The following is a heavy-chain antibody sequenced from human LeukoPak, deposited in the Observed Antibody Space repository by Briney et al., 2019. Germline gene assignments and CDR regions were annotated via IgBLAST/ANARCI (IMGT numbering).Heavy chain of an antibody. CDR3: ARGDDFSGDH. V-gene: IGHV3-7*04. J-gene: IGHJ4*02. Sequence: GGSLRLSCAVSGFTFSNFWMSWVRQAPGRGLEWVANIHPEGNEKYHVESVKGRFTISRDNTKNLLFLQMNGLRVEDTAVYYCARGDDFSGDHWGQGTLVTVSP. D-gene: IGHD1-1*01. CDR1: GFTFSNFW. CDR2: IHPEGNEK.